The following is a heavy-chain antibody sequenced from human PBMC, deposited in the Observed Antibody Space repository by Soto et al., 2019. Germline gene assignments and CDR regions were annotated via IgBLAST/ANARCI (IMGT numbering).Heavy chain of an antibody. J-gene: IGHJ5*02. CDR1: GGSFSGYY. CDR3: ARVGRLVVVAAINWFDP. V-gene: IGHV4-34*01. D-gene: IGHD2-15*01. CDR2: INHSGST. Sequence: SETLSLTCAVYGGSFSGYYWSWIRQPPGKGLEGIGEINHSGSTNYNPSLKRRATISVDTSKNQFSLKLSSVTAAATAVYYCARVGRLVVVAAINWFDPWGQGTLVTVSS.